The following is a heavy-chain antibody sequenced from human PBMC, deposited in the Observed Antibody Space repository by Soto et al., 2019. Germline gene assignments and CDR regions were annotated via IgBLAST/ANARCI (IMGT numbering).Heavy chain of an antibody. V-gene: IGHV1-8*01. Sequence: GASEKVSCKASGYTFTSYDINWVRQATGQGLEWMGWMNPNSGNTDYAQKFQGRVTMTRNTSISTAYMELSSLRSEDTAVYYCARDYSSGYGMDVWGQGTTVTVSS. J-gene: IGHJ6*02. CDR1: GYTFTSYD. D-gene: IGHD6-19*01. CDR2: MNPNSGNT. CDR3: ARDYSSGYGMDV.